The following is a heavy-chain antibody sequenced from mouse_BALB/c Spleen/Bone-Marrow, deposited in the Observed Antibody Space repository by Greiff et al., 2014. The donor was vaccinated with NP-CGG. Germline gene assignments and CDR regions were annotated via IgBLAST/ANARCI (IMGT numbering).Heavy chain of an antibody. J-gene: IGHJ3*01. Sequence: QVQLQQPGAELVKPGASVKLSCKASGYTFTSYWMHWVKQRPGQGLEWIGEINPSNGRTNYNEKFKSKATLTVDKSSSTAYMQLSSLTSGDSAVYYCARSGYVGFAYWGQGTLVTVSA. D-gene: IGHD2-2*01. V-gene: IGHV1S81*02. CDR3: ARSGYVGFAY. CDR1: GYTFTSYW. CDR2: INPSNGRT.